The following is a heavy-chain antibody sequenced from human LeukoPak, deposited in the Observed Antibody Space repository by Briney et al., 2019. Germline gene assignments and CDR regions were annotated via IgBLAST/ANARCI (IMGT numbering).Heavy chain of an antibody. CDR2: IIPIFGTA. CDR3: TRDGGEGDNSAFDI. CDR1: GGTFSSYA. Sequence: SVKVSCKASGGTFSSYAISWVRQAPGQGLEWMGGIIPIFGTANYAQKFQGRVTITTDESTSTAYMELSSLRSEDTAVYFCTRDGGEGDNSAFDIWGQGTVVTVSS. D-gene: IGHD3-16*01. J-gene: IGHJ3*02. V-gene: IGHV1-69*05.